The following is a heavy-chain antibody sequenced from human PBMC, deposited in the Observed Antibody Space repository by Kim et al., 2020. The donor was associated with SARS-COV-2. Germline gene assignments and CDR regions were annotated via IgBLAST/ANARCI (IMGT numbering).Heavy chain of an antibody. CDR3: ARDSGWRWLPQSGYGMDV. J-gene: IGHJ6*02. Sequence: VKGRFTTPRDNSKNPLYLQMNSLRAEDTAVYYCARDSGWRWLPQSGYGMDVWGQGTTVTVSS. V-gene: IGHV3-30*07. D-gene: IGHD5-12*01.